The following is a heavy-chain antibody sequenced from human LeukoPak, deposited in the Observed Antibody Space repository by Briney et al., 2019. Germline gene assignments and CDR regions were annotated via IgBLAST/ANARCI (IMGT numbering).Heavy chain of an antibody. D-gene: IGHD7-27*01. CDR1: GYTFTSYY. Sequence: ASVKASCKASGYTFTSYYMHWVRQAPGQGLEWMGIINPSGGSTTYAQKFQGRVTVSRDTSTSTVYMELSSLRSEDTAVYYCARDKVAGDGTQGMDVWGQGTTVTVSS. CDR3: ARDKVAGDGTQGMDV. V-gene: IGHV1-46*01. J-gene: IGHJ6*02. CDR2: INPSGGST.